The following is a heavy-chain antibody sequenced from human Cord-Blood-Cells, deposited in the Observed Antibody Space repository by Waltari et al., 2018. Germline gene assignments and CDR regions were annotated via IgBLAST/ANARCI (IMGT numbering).Heavy chain of an antibody. D-gene: IGHD7-27*01. Sequence: QVQLVQSGAEVKKPGASVKVSCKVSGYTLTELSMHWVRQAPGKGLEWVGGFDLENVETIYAQKFQGRVTRTDDTSTDTAYMELSGLRSEDTAVYYWATRANWGYWYFDLWGRGTLVTVSS. CDR1: GYTLTELS. CDR3: ATRANWGYWYFDL. CDR2: FDLENVET. J-gene: IGHJ2*01. V-gene: IGHV1-24*01.